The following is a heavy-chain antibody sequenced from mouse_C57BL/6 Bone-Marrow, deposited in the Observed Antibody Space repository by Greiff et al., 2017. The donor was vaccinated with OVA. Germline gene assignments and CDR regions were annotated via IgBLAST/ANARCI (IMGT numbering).Heavy chain of an antibody. D-gene: IGHD2-2*01. CDR2: INPYNGDT. CDR3: ARWFGQFAY. J-gene: IGHJ3*01. Sequence: LVESGPELVKPGDSVKISCKASGYSFTGYFMNWVMQSHGKSLEWIGRINPYNGDTFYNQKFKGKATLTVDKSSSTAHMELRSLTSEDSAVYYCARWFGQFAYWGQGTLVTVSA. V-gene: IGHV1-20*01. CDR1: GYSFTGYF.